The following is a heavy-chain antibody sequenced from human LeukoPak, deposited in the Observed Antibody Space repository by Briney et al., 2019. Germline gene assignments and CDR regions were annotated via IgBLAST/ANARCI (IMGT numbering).Heavy chain of an antibody. CDR1: GFTFSNYW. Sequence: GGSLRLSCAASGFTFSNYWMHWVRQAPGKGLVWVSRIDSDGKSTNYADSVKGRFTISRDNAKNTLYLQMNSLRVEDTAVYYCVRDKEVVTGIGWFDPWGLGTLVTVSS. J-gene: IGHJ5*02. CDR3: VRDKEVVTGIGWFDP. D-gene: IGHD2-21*02. V-gene: IGHV3-74*01. CDR2: IDSDGKST.